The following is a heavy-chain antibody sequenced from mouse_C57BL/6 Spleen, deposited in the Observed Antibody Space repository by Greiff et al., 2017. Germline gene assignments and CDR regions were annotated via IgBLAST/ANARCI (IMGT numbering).Heavy chain of an antibody. CDR3: ARKIYYGSSYPFDY. Sequence: VQLQQSGPELVKPGASVKISCKASGYSFTGYYMNWVKQSPEKSLEWIGEINPSTGGTTYNQKFKAKATLTVDKSSSTAYMQLKSLTSEDSAVYYCARKIYYGSSYPFDYWGQGTTLTVSS. D-gene: IGHD1-1*01. CDR2: INPSTGGT. CDR1: GYSFTGYY. V-gene: IGHV1-42*01. J-gene: IGHJ2*01.